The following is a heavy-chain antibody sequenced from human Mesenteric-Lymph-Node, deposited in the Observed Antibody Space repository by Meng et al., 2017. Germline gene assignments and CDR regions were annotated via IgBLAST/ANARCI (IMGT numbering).Heavy chain of an antibody. CDR3: GRDQGRELINH. CDR1: GGSISSGDYY. CDR2: IYYSGST. V-gene: IGHV4-30-4*01. Sequence: QAQLQRSGLCLWQPHHTLPLTCTVSGGSISSGDYYWSWIRQPPGKGLEWIGYIYYSGSTYYNPSLKSRVTISVDTSKNQFSLKLSSVTAADAAVYYCGRDQGRELINHWGQGALVTVSS. D-gene: IGHD1-7*01. J-gene: IGHJ4*02.